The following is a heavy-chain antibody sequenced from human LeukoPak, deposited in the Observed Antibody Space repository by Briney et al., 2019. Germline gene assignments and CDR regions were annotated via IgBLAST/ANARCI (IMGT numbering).Heavy chain of an antibody. J-gene: IGHJ4*02. CDR1: GFTFSTYA. Sequence: GGSLRLSCAASGFTFSTYAMSWVRQAPGKGLDWVSTISGSGGSTYYADSVKGRFTISRDNSKNTLYLQMNSLRAEDTAAYYCAKAGGRYLPYDYWGQGALVTVSS. V-gene: IGHV3-23*01. D-gene: IGHD3-16*02. CDR3: AKAGGRYLPYDY. CDR2: ISGSGGST.